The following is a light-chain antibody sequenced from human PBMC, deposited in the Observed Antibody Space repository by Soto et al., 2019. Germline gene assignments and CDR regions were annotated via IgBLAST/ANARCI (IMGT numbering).Light chain of an antibody. Sequence: EIALTQSPGTLSLSPGERATLSFMASLTLSNSFIAWYQHKPGQAPRLLVYDTSTRATGIPDRYSGSGSGTDFTLTISRLEPEDFAVFFCQQYGTSEIIFGQGTRLEI. CDR3: QQYGTSEII. CDR2: DTS. V-gene: IGKV3-20*01. J-gene: IGKJ5*01. CDR1: LTLSNSF.